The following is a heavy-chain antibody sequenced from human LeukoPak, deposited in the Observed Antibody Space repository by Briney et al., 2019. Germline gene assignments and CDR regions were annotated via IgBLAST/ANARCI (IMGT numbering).Heavy chain of an antibody. CDR2: ISSSGSII. CDR3: ARDPYHGYYGDDYYYYMDV. V-gene: IGHV3-11*04. J-gene: IGHJ6*03. D-gene: IGHD4-17*01. Sequence: GGSLRLSCAASGFTFSDSYMSWIRQAPGKGLEWVSYISSSGSIIYYTDSVKGRFTISRDNAKNSLSLQMNSLRAEDTAVYHCARDPYHGYYGDDYYYYMDVWGKGTTVTISS. CDR1: GFTFSDSY.